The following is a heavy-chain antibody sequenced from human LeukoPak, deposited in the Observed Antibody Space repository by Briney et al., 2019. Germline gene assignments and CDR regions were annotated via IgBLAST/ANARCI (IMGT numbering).Heavy chain of an antibody. Sequence: GGSLRLSCAASGFTFSNAWMSWVRQAPGKGLEWVGRIKSKTDGGTTDYAAPVKGRFTISRDDSKNTLYLQMNSLKTEDTAVYYCTTLTLFYYDSSGYLRGYWGQGTLVTVSS. CDR1: GFTFSNAW. CDR2: IKSKTDGGTT. CDR3: TTLTLFYYDSSGYLRGY. V-gene: IGHV3-15*01. D-gene: IGHD3-22*01. J-gene: IGHJ4*02.